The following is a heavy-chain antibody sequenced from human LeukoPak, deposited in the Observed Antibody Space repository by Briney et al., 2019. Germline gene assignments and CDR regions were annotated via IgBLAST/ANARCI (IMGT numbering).Heavy chain of an antibody. CDR3: ARSPRWFFDL. CDR2: IYHVGNT. CDR1: GYSISSGYF. J-gene: IGHJ2*01. V-gene: IGHV4-38-2*01. Sequence: SETLSLTCDVSGYSISSGYFWGWIRQPPGKGLEWIGSIYHVGNTYQNPSLKSRVTISRDTSNNQFSLKLTSVTTAGTAVYYCARSPRWFFDLWGRGTLVTVSS.